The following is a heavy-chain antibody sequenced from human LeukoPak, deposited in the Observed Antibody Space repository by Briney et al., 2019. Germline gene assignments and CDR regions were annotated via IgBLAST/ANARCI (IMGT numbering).Heavy chain of an antibody. CDR1: GGSINSSSYY. Sequence: SETLSLTCTVSGGSINSSSYYWGWIRQPPGKGLEWIGSIYYSGSTYYNPSLKSRVTISEDMSKNQFSLKLTSVTAADTAVYYCARGASSSSAIGYYYYYMDVWGKGTTVTVSS. J-gene: IGHJ6*03. V-gene: IGHV4-39*01. D-gene: IGHD6-6*01. CDR2: IYYSGST. CDR3: ARGASSSSAIGYYYYYMDV.